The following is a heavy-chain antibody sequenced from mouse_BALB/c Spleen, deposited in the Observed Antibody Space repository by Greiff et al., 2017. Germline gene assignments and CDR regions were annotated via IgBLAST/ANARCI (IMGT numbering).Heavy chain of an antibody. V-gene: IGHV3-8*02. J-gene: IGHJ3*01. CDR1: GDSITSGY. Sequence: VQLKQSGPSLVKPSQTLSLTCSVTGDSITSGYWNWIRQFPGNKLEYMGYISYSGGTYYNPSLKSRISITRDTSKIQYSLQLNSMTTEDTATYCSARSLSVDGFYWFAYWGQGTLVTVSA. CDR3: ARSLSVDGFYWFAY. CDR2: ISYSGGT. D-gene: IGHD1-2*01.